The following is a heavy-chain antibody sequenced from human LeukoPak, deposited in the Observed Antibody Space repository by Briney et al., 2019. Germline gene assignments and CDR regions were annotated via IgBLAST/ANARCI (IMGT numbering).Heavy chain of an antibody. CDR2: IKQDGSEK. Sequence: GGSLRLSCAASGFTFSSYWMSWVRQAPGKGLEWVANIKQDGSEKYYVDSVKGRFTISRDNAKNSLYLQMNSLRAEDTAVYYCARVGRGGVVTKRNYYYYMDVWGKGTTVTVSS. V-gene: IGHV3-7*01. CDR1: GFTFSSYW. CDR3: ARVGRGGVVTKRNYYYYMDV. J-gene: IGHJ6*03. D-gene: IGHD3-3*01.